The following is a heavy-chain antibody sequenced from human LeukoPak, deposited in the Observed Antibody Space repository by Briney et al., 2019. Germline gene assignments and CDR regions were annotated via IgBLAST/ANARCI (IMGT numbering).Heavy chain of an antibody. Sequence: SETLSLTCTVSGGSISSGSYYWSWIRQPAGKGLEWIGRIYTSGSTNYNPSLKSRVTISVDTSKNQFSLKLSSVTAADTAVYYCARAGSSWYDRQIDYWGQGTLVTVSS. CDR3: ARAGSSWYDRQIDY. J-gene: IGHJ4*02. CDR1: GGSISSGSYY. CDR2: IYTSGST. V-gene: IGHV4-61*02. D-gene: IGHD6-13*01.